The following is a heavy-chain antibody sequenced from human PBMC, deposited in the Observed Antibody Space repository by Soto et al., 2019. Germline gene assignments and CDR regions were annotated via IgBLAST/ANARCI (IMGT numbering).Heavy chain of an antibody. D-gene: IGHD2-2*01. V-gene: IGHV4-34*01. CDR3: ARGRRDNIVVVPAAMGGYYYMDV. Sequence: SETLSLTCAVYGGSFSGYYWSWIRQPPGKGLEWIGEINHSGSTNYNPSLKSRVTISVDTSKNQFSLKLSSVTAADTAVYYCARGRRDNIVVVPAAMGGYYYMDVWGKGTTVTVSS. J-gene: IGHJ6*03. CDR1: GGSFSGYY. CDR2: INHSGST.